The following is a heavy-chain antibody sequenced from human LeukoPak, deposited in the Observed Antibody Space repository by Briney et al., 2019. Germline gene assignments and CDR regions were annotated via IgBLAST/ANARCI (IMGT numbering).Heavy chain of an antibody. V-gene: IGHV3-21*01. Sequence: PGGSLRLSCAASGFTFSNYGTNWVRQAPGKGLEWVSSISSSSSYIYYADSVKGRFTISRDNAKSSLYLQMNSLRAEDTAVYYCARGGYCTRTSCALDYWGQGTLVTVSS. CDR3: ARGGYCTRTSCALDY. CDR2: ISSSSSYI. CDR1: GFTFSNYG. D-gene: IGHD2-2*01. J-gene: IGHJ4*02.